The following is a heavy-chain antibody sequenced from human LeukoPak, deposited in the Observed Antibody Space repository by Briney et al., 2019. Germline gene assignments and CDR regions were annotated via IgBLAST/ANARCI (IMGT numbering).Heavy chain of an antibody. CDR3: ARFGDYSEGYFDY. CDR1: GFTVSSNY. D-gene: IGHD4-17*01. CDR2: IYSGGST. Sequence: PGGSLRLSCAASGFTVSSNYMSWVRQAPGKGLEWVSVIYSGGSTYYADSVKGRFTISRDNSKNTLYLQMNSLRAEDTAVYYCARFGDYSEGYFDYWGQGTLVTVSS. V-gene: IGHV3-53*01. J-gene: IGHJ4*02.